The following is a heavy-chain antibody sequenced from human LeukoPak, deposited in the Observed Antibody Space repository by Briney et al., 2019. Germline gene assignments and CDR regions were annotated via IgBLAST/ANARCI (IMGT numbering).Heavy chain of an antibody. CDR3: ARSIVGPWSSTSYDV. D-gene: IGHD2-2*01. Sequence: GGSLRLSCAASGFTFGDYGMSWVRQAPGKGLEWVSGIDWSGGSTGYADSVKGRFTISRDNAKNSLYLQMNSLRAEDTDLYPCARSIVGPWSSTSYDVGGQGTTVTVSS. CDR1: GFTFGDYG. J-gene: IGHJ6*02. V-gene: IGHV3-20*01. CDR2: IDWSGGST.